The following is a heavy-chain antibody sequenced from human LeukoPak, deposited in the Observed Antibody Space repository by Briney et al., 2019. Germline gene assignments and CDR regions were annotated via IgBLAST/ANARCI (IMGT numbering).Heavy chain of an antibody. Sequence: ASVKASCTASGYTFTSYGISWVRQAPGQGLEWMGWISAYNGNTNYAQKLQGRVTMTTDTSTSTAYMELRSLRSDDTAVYYCARDLPATKFVVVTAISHYYYYGMDVWGQGTTVTVSS. V-gene: IGHV1-18*01. CDR1: GYTFTSYG. CDR3: ARDLPATKFVVVTAISHYYYYGMDV. D-gene: IGHD2-21*02. J-gene: IGHJ6*02. CDR2: ISAYNGNT.